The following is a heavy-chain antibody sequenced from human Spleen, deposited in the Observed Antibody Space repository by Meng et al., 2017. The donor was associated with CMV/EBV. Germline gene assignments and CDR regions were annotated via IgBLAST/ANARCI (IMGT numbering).Heavy chain of an antibody. V-gene: IGHV3-23*01. CDR3: AKSRLAAAYYYGMDV. Sequence: GGSLRLSCAASGFTFSSYAMSWVRQAPGKGLEWVSAISGSGGSTYYADSVKGRFTISSDNSKNTLYLQMNSLRAEDTAVYYCAKSRLAAAYYYGMDVWGQGTTVTVSS. D-gene: IGHD6-13*01. J-gene: IGHJ6*02. CDR2: ISGSGGST. CDR1: GFTFSSYA.